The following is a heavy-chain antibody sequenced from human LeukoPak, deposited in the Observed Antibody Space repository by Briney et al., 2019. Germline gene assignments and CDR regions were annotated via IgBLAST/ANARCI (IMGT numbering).Heavy chain of an antibody. CDR1: GYTFTSYD. CDR3: ARTGSHPYYYYYMDV. CDR2: MNPNSGNT. J-gene: IGHJ6*03. V-gene: IGHV1-8*01. Sequence: ASVTVSCKASGYTFTSYDINWVRQATGQGLEWMGWMNPNSGNTGYAQKFQGRVTMTRNTPISTAYMELSSLRSEDTAVYYCARTGSHPYYYYYMDVWGKGTTVTVSS.